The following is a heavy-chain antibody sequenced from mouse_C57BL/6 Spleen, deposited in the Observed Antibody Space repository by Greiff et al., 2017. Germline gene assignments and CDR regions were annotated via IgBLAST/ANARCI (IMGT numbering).Heavy chain of an antibody. CDR1: GYTFTSYW. V-gene: IGHV1-52*01. CDR2: IDPSDSET. Sequence: QVQLQQPGAELVRPGSSVKLSCKASGYTFTSYWMHWVKQRPIQGLEWIGNIDPSDSETHYNQKFKDKATLTVDKSSSTAYMQLSSLTSEDSAVYYCARRRQLGYDRYYWGQGTAVTVSS. J-gene: IGHJ4*01. CDR3: ARRRQLGYDRYY. D-gene: IGHD3-1*01.